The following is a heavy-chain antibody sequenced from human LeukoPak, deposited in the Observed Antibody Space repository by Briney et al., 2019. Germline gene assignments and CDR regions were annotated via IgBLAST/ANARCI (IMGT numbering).Heavy chain of an antibody. D-gene: IGHD5-24*01. CDR2: IYYSGST. CDR1: GGSISTY. J-gene: IGHJ4*02. V-gene: IGHV4-59*01. Sequence: SETLSFTCTVSGGSISTYWSWIRQPPGKGLEWIGYIYYSGSTNYNPSLRSRVTKSVDTSRDQFSLKLSSVTAADTAVYYCARGDGYNYPFDYWGQGTLVTVSS. CDR3: ARGDGYNYPFDY.